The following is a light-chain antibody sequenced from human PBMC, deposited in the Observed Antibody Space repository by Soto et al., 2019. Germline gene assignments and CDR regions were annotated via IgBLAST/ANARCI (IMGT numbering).Light chain of an antibody. J-gene: IGKJ4*01. CDR1: QSVSSSS. V-gene: IGKV3-11*01. Sequence: EILLTQSPCTLSLSPGERATLSCRAGQSVSSSSLAWYQQKPGQAPRLLIYDASNRATGIPARFSGSGSGTDFTLTISSLEPEDFEVYYCQQRSNWPLTFGGGTKVDIK. CDR2: DAS. CDR3: QQRSNWPLT.